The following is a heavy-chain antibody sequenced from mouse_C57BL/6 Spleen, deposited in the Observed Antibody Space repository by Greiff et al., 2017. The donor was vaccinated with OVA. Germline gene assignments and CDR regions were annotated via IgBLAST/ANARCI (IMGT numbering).Heavy chain of an antibody. CDR2: IYPRSGNT. CDR1: GYTFTSYG. Sequence: QVQLKQSGAELARPGASVKLSCKASGYTFTSYGISWVKQRTGQGLEWIGEIYPRSGNTYYNEKFKGKATLTADKSSSTAYMELRSLTSEDSAVYFCARSPITTVHYYAMDYWGQGTSVTVSS. D-gene: IGHD1-1*01. J-gene: IGHJ4*01. CDR3: ARSPITTVHYYAMDY. V-gene: IGHV1-81*01.